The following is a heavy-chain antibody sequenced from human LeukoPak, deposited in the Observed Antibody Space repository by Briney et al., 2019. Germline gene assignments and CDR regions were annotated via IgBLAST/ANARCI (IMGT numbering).Heavy chain of an antibody. CDR1: GFTFSSYA. Sequence: RGSLRLSCAASGFTFSSYAMSWVRQAPGKGLEWVSAISGSGGSTYYADSVKGRFTISRDNSKNTLYLQMNSLRAEDTAVYYCAKDHTPSSWYPSGYWGQGTLVTVSS. J-gene: IGHJ4*02. CDR3: AKDHTPSSWYPSGY. D-gene: IGHD6-13*01. CDR2: ISGSGGST. V-gene: IGHV3-23*01.